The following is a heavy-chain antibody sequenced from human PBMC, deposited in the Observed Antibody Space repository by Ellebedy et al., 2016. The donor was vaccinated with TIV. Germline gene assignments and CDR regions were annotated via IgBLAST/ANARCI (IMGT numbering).Heavy chain of an antibody. J-gene: IGHJ4*02. CDR2: IYYSGTS. CDR3: ARHNGAQGGSFDI. D-gene: IGHD3-16*01. V-gene: IGHV4-59*08. Sequence: MPSETLSLTCTVSGDSISPYYWSWIRQPPGKGLEWIGYIYYSGTSNYNPSLKSRVSMSVDTSKNQFSLKLTSVTAADSAIYYCARHNGAQGGSFDIWGQGTLVTVSS. CDR1: GDSISPYY.